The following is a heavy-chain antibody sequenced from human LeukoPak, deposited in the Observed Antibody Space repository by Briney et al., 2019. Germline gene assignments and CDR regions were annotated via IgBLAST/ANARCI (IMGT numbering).Heavy chain of an antibody. V-gene: IGHV1-2*04. Sequence: ASVKVSCKASGYTFTRYYMHWVRQAPGQGLEWMGWINPNSGGTNYAQKFQGWVTMTRDTSISTAYMELSRLRSDDTAVYYCARDAGGYDILTGYFDLWGRGTLVTVSS. CDR3: ARDAGGYDILTGYFDL. J-gene: IGHJ2*01. CDR1: GYTFTRYY. CDR2: INPNSGGT. D-gene: IGHD3-9*01.